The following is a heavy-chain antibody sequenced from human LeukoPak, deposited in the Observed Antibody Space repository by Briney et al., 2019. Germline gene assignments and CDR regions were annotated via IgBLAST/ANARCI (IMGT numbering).Heavy chain of an antibody. V-gene: IGHV3-21*01. CDR3: ARDPDPIVVVVAATGDP. J-gene: IGHJ5*02. CDR2: ISSSSSYI. D-gene: IGHD2-15*01. CDR1: GFTFSSYT. Sequence: GGSLRLSCAASGFTFSSYTMNWVRQAPGKGLEWVSSISSSSSYIYYADSVKGRFTISRDNAKNSLYLQMNSLRAEDTAVYYCARDPDPIVVVVAATGDPWGQGTLVTVSS.